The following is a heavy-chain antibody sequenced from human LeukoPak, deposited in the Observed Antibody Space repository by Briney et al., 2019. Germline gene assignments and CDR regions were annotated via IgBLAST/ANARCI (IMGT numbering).Heavy chain of an antibody. V-gene: IGHV3-43*01. CDR2: ISWDGGST. CDR1: GFTFDDYT. Sequence: AGGSLRLSCAASGFTFDDYTMHWVRQAPGKGLEWVSLISWDGGSTYYADSVKGRFTISRDNSKNTEYLQMNSLRPEDTAVYYCAKDRQWLAYFDYWGQGTLVTVSS. J-gene: IGHJ4*02. CDR3: AKDRQWLAYFDY. D-gene: IGHD6-19*01.